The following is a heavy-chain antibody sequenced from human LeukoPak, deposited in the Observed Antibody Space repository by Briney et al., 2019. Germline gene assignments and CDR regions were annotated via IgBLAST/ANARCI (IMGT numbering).Heavy chain of an antibody. J-gene: IGHJ4*02. CDR3: AKGHGHIVVVTAISD. V-gene: IGHV3-53*01. CDR1: GFTVSSNY. D-gene: IGHD2-21*02. CDR2: IYSGGRT. Sequence: GGSLRLSCAASGFTVSSNYMSWVRQAPGKGLEWVSVIYSGGRTYYADSVKGRFTISRDNSKNTLYLQMNSLRAEDTAVYYCAKGHGHIVVVTAISDWGQGTLVTVSS.